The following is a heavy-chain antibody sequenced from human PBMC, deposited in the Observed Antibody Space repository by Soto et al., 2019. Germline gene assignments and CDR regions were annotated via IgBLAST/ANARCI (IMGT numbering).Heavy chain of an antibody. CDR1: GGSISSGGYS. Sequence: QLQLQESGSGLVKPSQTLSLTCAVSGGSISSGGYSWSWIRQPPGKGLEWIGYIYHSGSTYYNPSLKSRVTISVDRSKNQFSLKLSSVTAADTAVYYCARGAPNYPGSGSYRENWFDPWGQGTLVTVSS. D-gene: IGHD3-10*01. CDR3: ARGAPNYPGSGSYRENWFDP. CDR2: IYHSGST. V-gene: IGHV4-30-2*01. J-gene: IGHJ5*02.